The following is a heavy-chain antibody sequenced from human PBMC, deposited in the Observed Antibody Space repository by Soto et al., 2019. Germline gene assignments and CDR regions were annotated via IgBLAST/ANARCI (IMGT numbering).Heavy chain of an antibody. V-gene: IGHV1-3*01. J-gene: IGHJ4*02. D-gene: IGHD6-19*01. Sequence: ASVKVSCKASGYTFTGYAMHWVRQAPGQRLEWMGWINAGNGNTKYSQKFQGRVTITRDTSASTAYMELSSLRSEDTAVYYCARDGYSSGWYESPYFDDWAQRTLVTVSS. CDR1: GYTFTGYA. CDR2: INAGNGNT. CDR3: ARDGYSSGWYESPYFDD.